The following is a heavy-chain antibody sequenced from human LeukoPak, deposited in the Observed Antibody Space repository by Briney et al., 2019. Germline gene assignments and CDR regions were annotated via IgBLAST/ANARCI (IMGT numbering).Heavy chain of an antibody. CDR2: INWNGGST. Sequence: GGSLRLSCAASGFTFDDYGMSWVRQAPGKGLECVSGINWNGGSTGYADSVKGRFTISRDNSKNTLYLQMNSLRAEDTAVYYCAKRAYYYDSSGLDYWGQGTLVTVSS. CDR1: GFTFDDYG. CDR3: AKRAYYYDSSGLDY. V-gene: IGHV3-20*04. D-gene: IGHD3-22*01. J-gene: IGHJ4*02.